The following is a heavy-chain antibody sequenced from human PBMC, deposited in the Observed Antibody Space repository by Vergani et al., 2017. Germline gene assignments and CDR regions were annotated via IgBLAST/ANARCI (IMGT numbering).Heavy chain of an antibody. V-gene: IGHV4-4*03. CDR1: GGSISSSNW. CDR3: ARALKLRYSPFGDYYYYGMDV. J-gene: IGHJ6*02. D-gene: IGHD3-9*01. CDR2: IYHSGST. Sequence: QLQESGPGLVKPPGTLSLTCAVSGGSISSSNWWSWVRQPPGKGLEWIGEIYHSGSTNYNPSLKSRVTISVDKSKNQFSLKLSSVTAADTAVYYCARALKLRYSPFGDYYYYGMDVWGQGTTVTVSS.